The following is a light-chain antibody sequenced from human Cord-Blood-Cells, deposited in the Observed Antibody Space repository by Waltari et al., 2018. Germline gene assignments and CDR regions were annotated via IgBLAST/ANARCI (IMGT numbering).Light chain of an antibody. CDR1: STDACGYHY. Sequence: QSALTPPASVSGSPGQSLTLSCTGTSTDACGYHYFSWYQQHPGKAPKLMIYEVSNRPSGVSNRFSGSKSGNTASLTISGLQAEDEADYYCSSYTSSSTWVFGGGTKLTVL. CDR3: SSYTSSSTWV. J-gene: IGLJ3*02. CDR2: EVS. V-gene: IGLV2-14*01.